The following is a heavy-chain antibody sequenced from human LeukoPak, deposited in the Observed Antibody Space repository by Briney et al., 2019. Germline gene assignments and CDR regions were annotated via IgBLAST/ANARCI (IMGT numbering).Heavy chain of an antibody. Sequence: PSETLSLTCAVYGGSFSGYYWSWIRQPPGKGLEWIGEINHSGSTNYNPSRKSRVTISVDTSKNQFSLKLSSVTAADTAVYYCARGLLPPYYGSGLYRDYYYGMDVWGQGTTVTVSS. J-gene: IGHJ6*02. V-gene: IGHV4-34*01. D-gene: IGHD3-10*01. CDR2: INHSGST. CDR1: GGSFSGYY. CDR3: ARGLLPPYYGSGLYRDYYYGMDV.